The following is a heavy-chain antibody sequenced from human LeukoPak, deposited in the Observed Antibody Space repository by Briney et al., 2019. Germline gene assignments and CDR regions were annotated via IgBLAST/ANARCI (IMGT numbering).Heavy chain of an antibody. J-gene: IGHJ4*02. Sequence: GASVKVSCKASGGTFSSYAISWVRQAPGQGLEWMGGIIPIFGTANYAQKFQGRVTMTTDTSTSTAYMELRSLRSDDTAVYYCARDWDGYNGIDYWGQGTLVTVSS. CDR3: ARDWDGYNGIDY. CDR2: IIPIFGTA. D-gene: IGHD5-24*01. CDR1: GGTFSSYA. V-gene: IGHV1-69*05.